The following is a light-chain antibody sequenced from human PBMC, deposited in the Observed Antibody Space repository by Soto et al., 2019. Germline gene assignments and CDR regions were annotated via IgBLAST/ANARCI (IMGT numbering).Light chain of an antibody. CDR1: QSVSSY. J-gene: IGKJ2*01. Sequence: EIVLTQSPATLSLSPGERATLSCRASQSVSSYLAWYQQKPGQAPRLLIYDASNRATGIPARFSGSGSGTDFTLTISGLETEDFAVYYCQQGSNWPRTFGQGTKVEIK. CDR3: QQGSNWPRT. CDR2: DAS. V-gene: IGKV3-11*01.